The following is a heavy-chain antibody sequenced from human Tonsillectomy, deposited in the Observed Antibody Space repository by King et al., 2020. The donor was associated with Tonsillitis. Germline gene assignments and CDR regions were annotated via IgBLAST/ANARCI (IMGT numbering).Heavy chain of an antibody. V-gene: IGHV1-2*02. CDR1: GYTFTGYY. D-gene: IGHD6-19*01. J-gene: IGHJ5*02. CDR3: ARCSSGWYNWFDP. Sequence: QLVQSGAEVKKPGASVKVSCKASGYTFTGYYMHWVRQAPGQGLDWMGWINPNSGGTNYAQKFQGRVTMTRDTSITTAYMELSSLRSDDTAVYYCARCSSGWYNWFDPWGQGTLVTVSS. CDR2: INPNSGGT.